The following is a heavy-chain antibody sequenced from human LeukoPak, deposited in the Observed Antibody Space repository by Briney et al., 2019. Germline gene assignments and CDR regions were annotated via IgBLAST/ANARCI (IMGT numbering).Heavy chain of an antibody. CDR2: IYYSGST. CDR3: ARYYYDSSGYYIDGHFDY. D-gene: IGHD3-22*01. CDR1: GGSISSHY. V-gene: IGHV4-59*11. Sequence: SETLSLTRTVSGGSISSHYWSWIRQPPGKGLEWIGYIYYSGSTNYNPSLKSRVTISVDTSRNQFSLKLSSVTAADTAVYYCARYYYDSSGYYIDGHFDYWGQGTLVTVSS. J-gene: IGHJ4*02.